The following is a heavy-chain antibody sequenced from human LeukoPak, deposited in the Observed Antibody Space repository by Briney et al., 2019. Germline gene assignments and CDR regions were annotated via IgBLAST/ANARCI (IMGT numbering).Heavy chain of an antibody. Sequence: PGRSLRLSCAASGFSFSSYAMHWVRQAPGKGLEWVAAASYDGTNKYYGDSVKGRFTISRDDSKNTLYLQMNSLRADDTAVYYCAKAHSESYYSGINWGQGTLVTVSS. V-gene: IGHV3-30*04. CDR2: ASYDGTNK. CDR3: AKAHSESYYSGIN. D-gene: IGHD1-26*01. CDR1: GFSFSSYA. J-gene: IGHJ4*02.